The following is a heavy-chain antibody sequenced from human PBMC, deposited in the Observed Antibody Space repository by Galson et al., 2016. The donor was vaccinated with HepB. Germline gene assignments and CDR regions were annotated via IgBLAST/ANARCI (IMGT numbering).Heavy chain of an antibody. D-gene: IGHD3-10*01. CDR2: VYHSGRA. CDR3: ARVHGSGSHYDFYFGMDV. J-gene: IGHJ6*02. V-gene: IGHV4-4*01. Sequence: ETLSLTCAVSGVSISSSNWWSWVRQPPGKGPEWIGEVYHSGRASYNPSLKSRVTMSVDKSKNQFSLKLTSVTAADTAVYFCARVHGSGSHYDFYFGMDVWGPGATVTVSS. CDR1: GVSISSSNW.